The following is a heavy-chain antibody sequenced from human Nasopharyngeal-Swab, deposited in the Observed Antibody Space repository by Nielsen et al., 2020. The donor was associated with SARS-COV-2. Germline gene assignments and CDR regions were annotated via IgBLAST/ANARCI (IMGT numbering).Heavy chain of an antibody. V-gene: IGHV4-34*01. CDR1: GRSFSGYY. Sequence: SQSLSLTCAVYGRSFSGYYWSWTRPPPGKGLEWNGEINHSGSTNYNPSLKRRVTISVDSSKNQFSLKLSSVTAADTAVYSCARGGEAGRYSSSWYLSRPPGPRNPSTPFDSWGQGSLVTFSS. CDR3: ARGGEAGRYSSSWYLSRPPGPRNPSTPFDS. J-gene: IGHJ4*02. CDR2: INHSGST. D-gene: IGHD6-13*01.